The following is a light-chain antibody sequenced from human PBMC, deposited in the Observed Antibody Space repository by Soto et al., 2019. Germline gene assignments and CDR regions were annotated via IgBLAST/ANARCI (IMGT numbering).Light chain of an antibody. CDR1: NIGSKS. V-gene: IGLV3-21*02. J-gene: IGLJ2*01. Sequence: SYELIQTPSVSVAPGQTATITCGGNNIGSKSVHWYQQRPGQAPVLVVYDTDDRPSGIPERFSGSNSGNTATLTISRVEAGDEADYYCQVWDSNSDHQVFGGGTKLTVL. CDR3: QVWDSNSDHQV. CDR2: DTD.